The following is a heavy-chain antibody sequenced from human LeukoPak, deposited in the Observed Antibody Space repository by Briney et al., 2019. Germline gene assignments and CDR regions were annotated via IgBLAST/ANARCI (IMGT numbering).Heavy chain of an antibody. J-gene: IGHJ4*02. D-gene: IGHD6-19*01. CDR2: ISSSSSYI. V-gene: IGHV3-21*01. CDR3: ARDSVTRGYSSGWYYFDY. Sequence: GGSLRLSCAASGFTFSSYSMNWVRQAPGKGLEWVSSISSSSSYIYYADSVKGRFTISRDNAKNSLYLQMNSLRAEDTAVYYCARDSVTRGYSSGWYYFDYWGQGTLVTVSS. CDR1: GFTFSSYS.